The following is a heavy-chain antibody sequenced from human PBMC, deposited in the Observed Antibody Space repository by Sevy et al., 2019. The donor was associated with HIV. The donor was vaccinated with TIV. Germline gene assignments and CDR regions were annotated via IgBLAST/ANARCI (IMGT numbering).Heavy chain of an antibody. CDR3: ARGDIVVVPAAMGYRFDP. V-gene: IGHV1-2*02. CDR1: GYTFTGYY. Sequence: ASVKVSCKASGYTFTGYYIHWVRQAPGQGLEWMGWINPNSGGTNYAQKFQGRVTMTRDTSISTAYMELSRLRSDDTAVYYCARGDIVVVPAAMGYRFDPWGQGTLVTVSS. CDR2: INPNSGGT. J-gene: IGHJ5*02. D-gene: IGHD2-2*01.